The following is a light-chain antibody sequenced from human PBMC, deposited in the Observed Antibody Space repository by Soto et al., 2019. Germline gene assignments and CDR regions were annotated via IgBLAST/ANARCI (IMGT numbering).Light chain of an antibody. J-gene: IGKJ5*01. V-gene: IGKV1-39*01. CDR3: QQSYSTLRIT. CDR2: AAS. Sequence: DIQMTQSPSSLSASVGDRVTITFRASQSISSYLNWYQQKPGKAPKLLIYAASSLQSGVPSRFSGSGSGTDFTLTISSLQPEDFATYYCQQSYSTLRITFGQGTRLEIK. CDR1: QSISSY.